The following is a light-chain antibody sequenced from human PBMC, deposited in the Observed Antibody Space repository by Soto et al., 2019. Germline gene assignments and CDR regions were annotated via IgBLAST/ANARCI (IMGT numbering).Light chain of an antibody. V-gene: IGKV3-20*01. CDR2: GAS. CDR3: QQYGSSPRT. Sequence: EIVLTQSPGPLSLSPGERATLSCRASKSVSSNFLACYQQKPGQAPRLLIYGASNRATGIPDRFSGSGSGTDFTLTISRLEPEDFAVYYCQQYGSSPRTFGQGTKVEIK. J-gene: IGKJ1*01. CDR1: KSVSSNF.